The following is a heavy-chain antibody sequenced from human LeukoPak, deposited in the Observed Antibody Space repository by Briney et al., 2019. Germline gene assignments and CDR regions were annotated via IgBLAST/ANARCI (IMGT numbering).Heavy chain of an antibody. J-gene: IGHJ4*02. CDR3: TIEYSSWYLDY. D-gene: IGHD6-6*01. CDR2: IKTKTNSYAT. V-gene: IGHV3-73*01. Sequence: PGGSLRLSCAASGFTFSGSAIHWVRQASGKGLEWVGRIKTKTNSYATAYAASVKGRFTISRDDAKNTAYLQMNSLKSEDTAVYYCTIEYSSWYLDYWGQGTLVTVSS. CDR1: GFTFSGSA.